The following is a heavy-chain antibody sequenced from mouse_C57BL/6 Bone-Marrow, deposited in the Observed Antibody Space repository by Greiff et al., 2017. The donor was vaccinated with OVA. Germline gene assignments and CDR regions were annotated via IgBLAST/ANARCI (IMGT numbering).Heavy chain of an antibody. CDR3: ARQGRRAYFDY. V-gene: IGHV5-15*04. J-gene: IGHJ2*01. CDR2: ISNLAYSI. CDR1: GFTFSDYG. Sequence: EVKLEESGGGLVQPGGSLKLSCAASGFTFSDYGMAWVRQAPRKGPEWVAFISNLAYSIYYADTVTGRFTISRENAKNTLYLEMSSLRSEDTAMYYCARQGRRAYFDYWGQGTTLTVSS. D-gene: IGHD3-3*01.